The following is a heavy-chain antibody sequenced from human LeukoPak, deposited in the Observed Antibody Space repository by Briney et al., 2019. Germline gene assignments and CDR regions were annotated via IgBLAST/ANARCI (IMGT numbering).Heavy chain of an antibody. CDR2: INPSGGST. Sequence: ASVKVSCKASGYTFTSYGISWVRQAPGQGLEWMGIINPSGGSTSYAQKFQGRVTMTRDTSTSTVYMELSSLRSEDTAVYYCASAKVGATIPPAYWGQGTLVTVSS. CDR1: GYTFTSYG. V-gene: IGHV1-46*01. D-gene: IGHD1-26*01. J-gene: IGHJ4*02. CDR3: ASAKVGATIPPAY.